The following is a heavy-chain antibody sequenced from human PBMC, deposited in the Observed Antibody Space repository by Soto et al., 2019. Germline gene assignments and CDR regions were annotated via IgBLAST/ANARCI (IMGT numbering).Heavy chain of an antibody. V-gene: IGHV3-15*01. CDR3: TTAVVPAAISAFDI. D-gene: IGHD2-2*01. CDR2: IKSKTDGGTT. J-gene: IGHJ3*02. Sequence: LRLSFAASGFTFSNAWMSWVRQAPGKGLEWVGRIKSKTDGGTTDYAAPVKGRFTIPRDDSKNTLYLQMNSLKTEDTAVYYCTTAVVPAAISAFDIWGQGTMVTVSS. CDR1: GFTFSNAW.